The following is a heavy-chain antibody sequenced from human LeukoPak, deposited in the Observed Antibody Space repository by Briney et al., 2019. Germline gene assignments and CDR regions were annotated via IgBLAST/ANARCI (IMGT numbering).Heavy chain of an antibody. CDR1: GGSFSGYY. Sequence: PSETLSLTCAVYGGSFSGYYWSWIRQPPGKGLEWIGEINHSGSTNYNPSLKSRVTISVDTSKNQFSLKLSSVTAADTAVYYCARSRTAAAGTSDYWGQGTTVTVSS. J-gene: IGHJ4*03. CDR3: ARSRTAAAGTSDY. V-gene: IGHV4-34*01. D-gene: IGHD6-13*01. CDR2: INHSGST.